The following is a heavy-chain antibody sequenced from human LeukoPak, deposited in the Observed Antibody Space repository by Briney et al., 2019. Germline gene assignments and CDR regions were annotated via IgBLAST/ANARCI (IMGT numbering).Heavy chain of an antibody. V-gene: IGHV5-51*01. J-gene: IGHJ5*02. CDR1: GYSFTSYW. CDR3: ARILGRLYGSGPTWFEP. Sequence: RGGSLNFSCQGFGYSFTSYWIGWVRQMPGKGLEWMGVIFPGESATRYSPSFPGPLTLAADKSISTGYLESSSLKASDTAMYYCARILGRLYGSGPTWFEPWGEGTLVTVSS. D-gene: IGHD3-10*01. CDR2: IFPGESAT.